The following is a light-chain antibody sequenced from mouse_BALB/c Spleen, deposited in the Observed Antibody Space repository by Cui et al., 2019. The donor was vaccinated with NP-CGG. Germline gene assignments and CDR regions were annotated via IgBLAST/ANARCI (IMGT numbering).Light chain of an antibody. CDR1: TGAVTTSNY. CDR2: GTN. J-gene: IGLJ1*01. Sequence: VTDEYPLTTSPGETVTLTCRSSTGAVTTSNYANWVQEKPDHLFTGLIGGTNNRVPGVPARFSGSLIGDKAALTITGAQTEDEAIYFCALWYSNHWVFGGGTKLTVL. V-gene: IGLV1*01. CDR3: ALWYSNHWV.